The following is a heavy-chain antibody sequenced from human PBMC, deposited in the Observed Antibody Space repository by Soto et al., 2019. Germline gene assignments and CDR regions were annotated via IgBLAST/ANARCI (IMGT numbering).Heavy chain of an antibody. V-gene: IGHV1-8*01. CDR1: GYTFTSYD. CDR3: ARGIAATNWFDP. CDR2: MNPNSGNT. Sequence: ASVKVSCKASGYTFTSYDINWVRQATGQGLEWMGWMNPNSGNTGYAQKFQGRVTMTRNTSISTAYMELSSLRSEDTAVYYCARGIAATNWFDPWGQGTLVTVSS. J-gene: IGHJ5*02. D-gene: IGHD6-13*01.